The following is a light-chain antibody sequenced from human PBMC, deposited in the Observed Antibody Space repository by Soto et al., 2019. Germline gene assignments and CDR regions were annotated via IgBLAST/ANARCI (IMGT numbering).Light chain of an antibody. CDR3: QAWDSSTYVV. CDR2: QDS. Sequence: SYELTQPPSVSVSPGQTASITCSGDKLGDKYACWYQQKPGQSPVLVIYQDSKRPSGIPERFSGSNSGNTATLTISWTQAMDEADYYCQAWDSSTYVVFGGGTKLTVL. V-gene: IGLV3-1*01. J-gene: IGLJ2*01. CDR1: KLGDKY.